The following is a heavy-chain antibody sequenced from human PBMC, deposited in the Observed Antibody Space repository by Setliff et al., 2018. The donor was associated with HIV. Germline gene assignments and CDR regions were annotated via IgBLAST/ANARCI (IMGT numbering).Heavy chain of an antibody. J-gene: IGHJ4*02. CDR1: GYTLTELS. Sequence: ASVKVSCKVSGYTLTELSIHWVRQAPGQGLEWLGTVNPSTGRTTYAQNFQGRVAMTRDSSTNTVYMEVSSLKSDDTAVYYCARAVLYSGSYYPFDYWGQGVLVTVSS. CDR3: ARAVLYSGSYYPFDY. CDR2: VNPSTGRT. D-gene: IGHD1-26*01. V-gene: IGHV1-46*01.